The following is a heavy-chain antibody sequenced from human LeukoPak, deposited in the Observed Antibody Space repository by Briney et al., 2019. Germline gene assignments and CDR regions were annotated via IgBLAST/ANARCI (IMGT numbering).Heavy chain of an antibody. D-gene: IGHD4-17*01. J-gene: IGHJ4*02. CDR3: ARGSWSPSSYGDSYFDY. CDR1: GFNFNYYG. Sequence: GGSLRLSCAASGFNFNYYGMHWVRQAPGKGLEWVSVIYSGGSTYYADSVKGRFTISRDNSKNTLYLQMNSLRAEDTAVYYCARGSWSPSSYGDSYFDYWGQGTLVTVSS. V-gene: IGHV3-53*01. CDR2: IYSGGST.